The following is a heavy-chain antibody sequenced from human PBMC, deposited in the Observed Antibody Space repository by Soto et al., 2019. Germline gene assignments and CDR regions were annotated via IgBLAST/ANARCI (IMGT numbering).Heavy chain of an antibody. J-gene: IGHJ6*02. CDR1: GFTFSSYG. D-gene: IGHD6-19*01. V-gene: IGHV3-30*18. Sequence: GGSLRLSCAASGFTFSSYGMHWVRQAPGKGLEWVAVILYDGSKKYYADSVKGRFTISRDNSKNALYLQMSSLRAEDTALYYCVKDGSSGWPYFDDMDVWGRGTTVTVSS. CDR3: VKDGSSGWPYFDDMDV. CDR2: ILYDGSKK.